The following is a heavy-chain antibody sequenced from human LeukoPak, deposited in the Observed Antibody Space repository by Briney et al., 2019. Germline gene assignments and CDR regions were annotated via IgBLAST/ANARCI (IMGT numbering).Heavy chain of an antibody. D-gene: IGHD3-22*01. J-gene: IGHJ3*02. CDR3: ARCVESTMTGCAFDI. CDR1: GFTFSRYN. CDR2: ISTSSSYI. V-gene: IGHV3-21*01. Sequence: PGVSLRLSCAASGFTFSRYNRNWVRQAPGKGLEGVSSISTSSSYIYYSDSVKGRFTISRDNARNSLYLQMNSLRADDTAVYYCARCVESTMTGCAFDIWGQGTMVTVSS.